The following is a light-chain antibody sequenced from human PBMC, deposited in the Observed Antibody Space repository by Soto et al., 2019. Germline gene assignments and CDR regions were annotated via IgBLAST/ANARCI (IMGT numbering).Light chain of an antibody. Sequence: QSVLTQPASVSGSPGQSITISCTGTSSDVGSYNLVSWYQQHPGKAPKLMIYEGSKRPSGVSNRFSGSKSGNTASLTISGLQAEDEADYYCCSYAGSSTFLFGGGTKVTVL. J-gene: IGLJ2*01. V-gene: IGLV2-23*03. CDR1: SSDVGSYNL. CDR2: EGS. CDR3: CSYAGSSTFL.